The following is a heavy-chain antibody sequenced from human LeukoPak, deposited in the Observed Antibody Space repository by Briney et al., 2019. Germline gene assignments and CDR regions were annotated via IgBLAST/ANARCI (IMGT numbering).Heavy chain of an antibody. Sequence: GGSLRLPCAASGFTFSSYWMSWVRQAPGKGLEWVANIKQDGSEKYYVDSVKGRFTISRDNAKNSLYLQMNSLRAEDTAVYYCARDKYYYYMDVWGKGTTVTISS. J-gene: IGHJ6*03. CDR1: GFTFSSYW. CDR2: IKQDGSEK. V-gene: IGHV3-7*01. CDR3: ARDKYYYYMDV.